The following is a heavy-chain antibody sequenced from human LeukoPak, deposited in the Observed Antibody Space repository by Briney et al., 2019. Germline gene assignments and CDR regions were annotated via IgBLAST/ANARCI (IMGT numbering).Heavy chain of an antibody. CDR3: ARLSSDCSSTSCRGHYYYYGMDV. CDR1: GGSISSSSYY. V-gene: IGHV4-39*01. CDR2: IYYSGST. Sequence: PSETLSLTCTVFGGSISSSSYYWGWIRQPPGKGLEWIVGIYYSGSTYYNPSLKSRVTISVDTAKNQFSLKLSSVTAADTAVYYCARLSSDCSSTSCRGHYYYYGMDVWGQGTTVTVSS. D-gene: IGHD2-2*01. J-gene: IGHJ6*02.